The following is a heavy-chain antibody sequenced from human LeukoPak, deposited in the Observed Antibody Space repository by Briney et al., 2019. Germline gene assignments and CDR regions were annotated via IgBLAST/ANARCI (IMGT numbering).Heavy chain of an antibody. V-gene: IGHV4-39*01. J-gene: IGHJ4*02. D-gene: IGHD6-6*01. Sequence: SETLSLSCTVSGGSISSSSYYWGWIRQPPGKGLEWIGSIYYSGSTYYNPSLTSRVTISVDTSKNQFSLKLSSVTAADTAVYYCARRASSIAAFDYWGQGTLVTVSS. CDR3: ARRASSIAAFDY. CDR2: IYYSGST. CDR1: GGSISSSSYY.